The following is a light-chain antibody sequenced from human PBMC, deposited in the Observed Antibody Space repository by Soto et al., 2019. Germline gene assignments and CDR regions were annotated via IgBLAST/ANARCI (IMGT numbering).Light chain of an antibody. Sequence: DRPMTVSPCLRSASVGDGVTITCRASQSISSYLNWYQQKPGKAPQLLIYAASSLQSGVPSRFSGSASGTDFTLTIGRLQPEDFATYCCQQSYGNPITFGQGTRLEIK. CDR2: AAS. V-gene: IGKV1-39*01. J-gene: IGKJ5*01. CDR1: QSISSY. CDR3: QQSYGNPIT.